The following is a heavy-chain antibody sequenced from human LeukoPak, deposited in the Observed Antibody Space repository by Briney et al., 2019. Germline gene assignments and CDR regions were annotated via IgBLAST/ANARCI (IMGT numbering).Heavy chain of an antibody. J-gene: IGHJ5*02. V-gene: IGHV4-59*12. CDR2: IHYSGST. CDR1: GGSISSYY. CDR3: ARDCTNGVCSHP. D-gene: IGHD2-8*01. Sequence: SETLSLTCTVSGGSISSYYWSWIRQPPGKGLEWIGYIHYSGSTHYNPSLKSRVTISVDTSKNQFSLKLSSVTAADTAVYYCARDCTNGVCSHPWGQGTLVTVSS.